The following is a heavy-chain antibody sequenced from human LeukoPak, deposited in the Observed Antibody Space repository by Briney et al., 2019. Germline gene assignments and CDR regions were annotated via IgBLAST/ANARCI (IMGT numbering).Heavy chain of an antibody. V-gene: IGHV1-18*01. D-gene: IGHD6-13*01. Sequence: ASVKVSCKASGYTFTSYGISWVRQAPGQGLEWMGWISAYNGNTNYAQKLQGRVTMTTDTSTSTAYMELRSLRSDDTAVYYCARDRVGSIWYGAHYFDYWGQGTLVTISS. CDR3: ARDRVGSIWYGAHYFDY. CDR2: ISAYNGNT. J-gene: IGHJ4*02. CDR1: GYTFTSYG.